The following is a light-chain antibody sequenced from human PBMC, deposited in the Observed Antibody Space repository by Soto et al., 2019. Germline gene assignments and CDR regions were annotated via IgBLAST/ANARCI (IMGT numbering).Light chain of an antibody. J-gene: IGLJ1*01. CDR2: VGTGGIVG. Sequence: QPVLTQPPSASASLGASVTLTCTLSSGYSNYKVDWYQQRPGKGPRFVMRVGTGGIVGSKGDGIPDRFSVLGSGLNRYLTIKNIQEEDESDYHCGADHGSGSNFVYVFGTGTKLNVL. CDR3: GADHGSGSNFVYV. V-gene: IGLV9-49*01. CDR1: SGYSNYK.